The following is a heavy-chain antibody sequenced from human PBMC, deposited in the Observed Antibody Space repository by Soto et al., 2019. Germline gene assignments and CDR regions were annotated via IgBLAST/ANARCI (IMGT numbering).Heavy chain of an antibody. CDR3: ALTLLRYFDWLPPYNWFDP. D-gene: IGHD3-9*01. V-gene: IGHV1-18*04. Sequence: GASVKVSCKASGYTFTSYGISWVRQAPGQGLEWMGWISAYNGNTNYAQKLQGRVTMTTDTSTSTAYMELRSLRSDDTAVYYCALTLLRYFDWLPPYNWFDPWGQGTLVTVSS. J-gene: IGHJ5*02. CDR2: ISAYNGNT. CDR1: GYTFTSYG.